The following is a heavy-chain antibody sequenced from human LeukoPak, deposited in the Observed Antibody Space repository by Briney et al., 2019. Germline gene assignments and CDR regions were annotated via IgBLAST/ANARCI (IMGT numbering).Heavy chain of an antibody. D-gene: IGHD3-22*01. CDR1: GYTFTSYY. CDR2: INASGGST. Sequence: GASVKVSCKASGYTFTSYYMHWLRQAPRQWLEWMGIINASGGSTSYAQKFQGRVTMTRDTSTSTVYMELSSLRSEDTAVYYCARDLYYYDSSGQENYFDYWGKGTLVTVSS. V-gene: IGHV1-46*01. J-gene: IGHJ4*02. CDR3: ARDLYYYDSSGQENYFDY.